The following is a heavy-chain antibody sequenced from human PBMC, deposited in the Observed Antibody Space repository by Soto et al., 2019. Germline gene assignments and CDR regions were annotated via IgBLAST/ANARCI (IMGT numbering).Heavy chain of an antibody. CDR2: INHSGST. CDR1: GGSFSGYY. CDR3: ARGPPLLLCQPRLRRGGIDY. Sequence: QVQLQQWGAGLLKPSETLSLTCAVYGGSFSGYYWSWIRQPPGKGLEWIGEINHSGSTNYNPSLKIRVTISVDTSKNQCSLKLSSVTAADTAVYYCARGPPLLLCQPRLRRGGIDYWGQGTLVTVSS. V-gene: IGHV4-34*01. J-gene: IGHJ4*02. D-gene: IGHD6-25*01.